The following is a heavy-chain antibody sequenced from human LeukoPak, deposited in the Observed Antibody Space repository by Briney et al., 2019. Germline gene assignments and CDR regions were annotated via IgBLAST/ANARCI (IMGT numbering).Heavy chain of an antibody. J-gene: IGHJ4*02. D-gene: IGHD3-3*01. V-gene: IGHV3-64D*09. CDR1: GFTFRRYP. CDR3: VKAQYDFWSGLDY. CDR2: ISGNGGST. Sequence: GGSLRLYCSASGFTFRRYPMHWVRQAPGKGLEYVPAISGNGGSTYYADSVKGRFTISRDNSKNTLYLQMSSLRTEDTAIYYCVKAQYDFWSGLDYWGQGTLVTVSS.